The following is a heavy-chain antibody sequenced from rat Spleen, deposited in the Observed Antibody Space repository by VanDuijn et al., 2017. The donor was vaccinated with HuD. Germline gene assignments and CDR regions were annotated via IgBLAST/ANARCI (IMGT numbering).Heavy chain of an antibody. D-gene: IGHD4-3*01. CDR2: ISSDGINT. V-gene: IGHV5-58*01. Sequence: EVQLVETGGGLVQPGRSLKLSCVASGFTFSKYWMYWVRQAPGKGLEWVSSISSDGINTYYPDSVKGRFTISRDNAENTVYVQMNSLRSEDTATYYCAVSGYGYWGQGIMVTVSS. J-gene: IGHJ2*01. CDR3: AVSGYGY. CDR1: GFTFSKYW.